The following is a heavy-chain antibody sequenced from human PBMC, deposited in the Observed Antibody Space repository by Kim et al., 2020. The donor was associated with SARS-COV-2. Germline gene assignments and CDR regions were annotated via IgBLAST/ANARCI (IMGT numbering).Heavy chain of an antibody. CDR2: IYYSGST. Sequence: SETLSLTCTVSGGSISSYYWSWIRQPPGKGLEWIGYIYYSGSTNYNPSLKSRVTISVDTSKNQFSLKLSSVTAADTAVYYCGREGWIQLGWEDYYYYGMDVWGQGTTVTVSS. V-gene: IGHV4-59*13. CDR1: GGSISSYY. CDR3: GREGWIQLGWEDYYYYGMDV. J-gene: IGHJ6*02. D-gene: IGHD5-18*01.